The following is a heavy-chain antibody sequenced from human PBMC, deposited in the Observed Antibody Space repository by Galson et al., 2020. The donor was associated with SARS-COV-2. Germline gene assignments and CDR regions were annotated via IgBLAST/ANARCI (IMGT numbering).Heavy chain of an antibody. V-gene: IGHV3-15*01. CDR2: IKSKRDGGTT. D-gene: IGHD4-17*01. CDR3: LTERDGDYHDAFDI. CDR1: GITVSHAW. J-gene: IGHJ3*02. Sequence: GGSLRLSCAASGITVSHAWMNWVRQAPGKGLDWLGRIKSKRDGGTTDYAAPVTGRFTISRDDSKNMAYLQMNSLKTEDTALYYCLTERDGDYHDAFDIWGQGTMVTVSS.